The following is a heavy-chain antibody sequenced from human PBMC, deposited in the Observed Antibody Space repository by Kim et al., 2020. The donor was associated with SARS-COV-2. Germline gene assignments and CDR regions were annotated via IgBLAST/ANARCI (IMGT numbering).Heavy chain of an antibody. CDR1: GFSFRSFG. CDR3: TRGMDTGTAGADVFVI. CDR2: IWNDGSKE. V-gene: IGHV3-33*01. J-gene: IGHJ3*02. Sequence: GGSLRLSCVASGFSFRSFGMHWVRQAPGKGLEWVTNIWNDGSKEYYVDSVEGRFTISRDDSKNTVYLQMSSLRAEDTAGYYCTRGMDTGTAGADVFVIWG. D-gene: IGHD1-1*01.